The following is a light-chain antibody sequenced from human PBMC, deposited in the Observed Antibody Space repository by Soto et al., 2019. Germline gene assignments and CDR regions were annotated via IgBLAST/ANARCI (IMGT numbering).Light chain of an antibody. CDR2: GAS. J-gene: IGKJ1*01. CDR3: QQYGSSPRT. Sequence: EIVMTQSPATLSVSPGERATLSCRASQSVSSNLAWYQRKPGQAPRLLIYGASTRATGIPARFSGSGSGTEFTLTISSLQSEDFAVYYCQQYGSSPRTFGQGTKVEIK. CDR1: QSVSSN. V-gene: IGKV3-15*01.